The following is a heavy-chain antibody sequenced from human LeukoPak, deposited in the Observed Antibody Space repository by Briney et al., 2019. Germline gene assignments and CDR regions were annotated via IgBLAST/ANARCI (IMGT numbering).Heavy chain of an antibody. V-gene: IGHV4-61*02. Sequence: PSETLSLTCTVSGDFMSRGSYYWSWVRQPAGKGLEWIGRVYTTGSTNYNPSLKSRVTISVDTSKNQFSLKLSSVTAADTAVYYCARGRLQYGNWFDPWGQGTLVTVSS. CDR1: GDFMSRGSYY. CDR3: ARGRLQYGNWFDP. J-gene: IGHJ5*02. CDR2: VYTTGST. D-gene: IGHD4-11*01.